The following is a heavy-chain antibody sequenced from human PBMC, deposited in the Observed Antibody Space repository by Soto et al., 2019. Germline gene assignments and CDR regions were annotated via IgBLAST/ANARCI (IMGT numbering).Heavy chain of an antibody. V-gene: IGHV4-34*01. J-gene: IGHJ4*02. CDR1: GGSFSGYY. Sequence: SETLSLTCAVYGGSFSGYYWSWIRQPPGKGLEWIGEINHSGSTNYNPSLKSRVTISVDTSKNQFSLKLSSVTAADTAVYYCARGFAVRYCSGGSCYRRSFDYWGQGTLVTVSS. CDR3: ARGFAVRYCSGGSCYRRSFDY. D-gene: IGHD2-15*01. CDR2: INHSGST.